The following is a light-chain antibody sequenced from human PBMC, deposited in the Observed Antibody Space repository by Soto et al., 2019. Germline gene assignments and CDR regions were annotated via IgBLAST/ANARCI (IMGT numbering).Light chain of an antibody. Sequence: EIVLTQSPATLSLSPGERATLSCRASQSVSSYLAWYQQKPGQAPKLLIYDASNRATGIPVRFSGSGSGTDFTLTISSLEPEDFAVYYCQQRSNWPYFGPGTKVDIK. CDR2: DAS. V-gene: IGKV3-11*01. J-gene: IGKJ3*01. CDR1: QSVSSY. CDR3: QQRSNWPY.